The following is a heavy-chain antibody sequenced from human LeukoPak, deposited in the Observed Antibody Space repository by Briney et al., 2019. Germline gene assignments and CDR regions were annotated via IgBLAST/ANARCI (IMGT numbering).Heavy chain of an antibody. V-gene: IGHV5-51*01. CDR3: ARHAFHNDNSDYYFAH. D-gene: IGHD3-22*01. CDR2: IYPGESDI. J-gene: IGHJ4*02. CDR1: GSTFTNYW. Sequence: GESLKISCKGSGSTFTNYWIGWVRQMPGKGLEWMGLIYPGESDIRYSPSFQGQVTISADKSISIAYLQWSSLKASDTAMYYCARHAFHNDNSDYYFAHWGQGTLVTVSS.